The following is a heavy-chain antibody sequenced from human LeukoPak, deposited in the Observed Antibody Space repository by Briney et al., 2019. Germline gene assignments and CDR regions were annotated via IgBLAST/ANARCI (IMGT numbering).Heavy chain of an antibody. J-gene: IGHJ4*02. CDR2: VYYTGST. V-gene: IGHV4-59*08. D-gene: IGHD3-22*01. CDR1: GGSVSNYY. Sequence: SETLSLTCSVSGGSVSNYYWSWIRQPPGKGLEWIGYVYYTGSTNYNPSLKSRVTMFEDKSKNQFSLRLYSVTVADTAVYYCASRAFYDSSGLDFWGQGILVTVSS. CDR3: ASRAFYDSSGLDF.